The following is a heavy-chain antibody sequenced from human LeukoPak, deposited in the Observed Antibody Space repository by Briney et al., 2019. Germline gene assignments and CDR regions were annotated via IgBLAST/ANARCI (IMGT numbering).Heavy chain of an antibody. CDR2: ISGSGGST. CDR1: GFTFSSYA. Sequence: GGSLRLSCAASGFTFSSYAMSWVRQAPGKGLEWVSAISGSGGSTYYADSVKGRFTISRDNSKNTLYLQMNSLRAEDAAVYYCAKELRALYYDSSGYHYWGQGTLVTVSS. CDR3: AKELRALYYDSSGYHY. J-gene: IGHJ4*02. D-gene: IGHD3-22*01. V-gene: IGHV3-23*01.